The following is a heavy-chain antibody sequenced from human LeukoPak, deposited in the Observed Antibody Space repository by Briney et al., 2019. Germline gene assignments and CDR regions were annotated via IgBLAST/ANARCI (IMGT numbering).Heavy chain of an antibody. CDR2: INPNSGGT. J-gene: IGHJ6*02. CDR3: ARDDSSGWYSGYYYYGMDV. D-gene: IGHD6-19*01. V-gene: IGHV1-2*02. CDR1: GYTFTGYY. Sequence: ASVKVSCKASGYTFTGYYMHWVRQAPGQGLEWMGWINPNSGGTNYAQKFQGRVTMTRDTSIRTAYMELSRLRSDDTAVYYCARDDSSGWYSGYYYYGMDVWGQGTTVTVSS.